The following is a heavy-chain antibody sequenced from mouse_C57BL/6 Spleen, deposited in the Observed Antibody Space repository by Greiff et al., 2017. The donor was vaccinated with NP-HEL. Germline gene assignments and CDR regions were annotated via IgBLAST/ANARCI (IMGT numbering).Heavy chain of an antibody. Sequence: QVQLQQPGAELVKPGASVKLSCKASGYTFTSYWMHWVKQRPGRGLEWIGRIDPNSGGTKYNEKFKSKATLTVDKPSSTAYMQLSSLTSEDSAVYDCARSTPTRDYYAMDYWGQGTSVTVSS. D-gene: IGHD1-1*01. CDR1: GYTFTSYW. CDR3: ARSTPTRDYYAMDY. V-gene: IGHV1-72*01. CDR2: IDPNSGGT. J-gene: IGHJ4*01.